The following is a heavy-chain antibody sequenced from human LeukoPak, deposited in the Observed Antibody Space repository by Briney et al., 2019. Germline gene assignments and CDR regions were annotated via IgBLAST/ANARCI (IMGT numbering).Heavy chain of an antibody. Sequence: ASVKVSCKASGYTFTSYGISWVRQAPGQGLEWMGWSSGYNGNTNYAQKLQGRVTMTTDTSTSTAYMELRSLRSDDTAVYYCARGNYCSGGSCYDGAFDYWGQGTLVTVSS. V-gene: IGHV1-18*01. CDR2: SSGYNGNT. CDR1: GYTFTSYG. J-gene: IGHJ4*02. D-gene: IGHD2-15*01. CDR3: ARGNYCSGGSCYDGAFDY.